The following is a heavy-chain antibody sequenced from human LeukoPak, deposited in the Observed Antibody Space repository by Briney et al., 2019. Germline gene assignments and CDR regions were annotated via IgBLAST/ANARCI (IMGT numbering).Heavy chain of an antibody. CDR3: ARVSHYGSGYYYTLAY. CDR1: GFIFSNYG. J-gene: IGHJ4*02. V-gene: IGHV3-33*01. D-gene: IGHD3-10*01. CDR2: IWYDGYNK. Sequence: GGSLRLSCAASGFIFSNYGMHWVRQAPGKGLEWVAGIWYDGYNKFYADSAKGRFTISRDNSKNTLYLQMSSLRAEDTALYYCARVSHYGSGYYYTLAYWGQGTLVTVSS.